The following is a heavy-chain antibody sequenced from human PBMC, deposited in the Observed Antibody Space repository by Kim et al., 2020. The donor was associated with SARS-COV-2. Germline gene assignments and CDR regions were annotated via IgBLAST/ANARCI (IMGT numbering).Heavy chain of an antibody. CDR2: ISYRGDT. Sequence: SETLSLTCAVSGASLINNFCHWGWIRQSPGKGLEWIGSISYRGDTYYSPSLKSRLTISVDISKRQFSLKLRSLTASDTAVYYYVRHSGDFDDRIDYWGQGTLVTVSS. D-gene: IGHD1-26*01. CDR1: GASLINNFCH. J-gene: IGHJ4*02. V-gene: IGHV4-39*01. CDR3: VRHSGDFDDRIDY.